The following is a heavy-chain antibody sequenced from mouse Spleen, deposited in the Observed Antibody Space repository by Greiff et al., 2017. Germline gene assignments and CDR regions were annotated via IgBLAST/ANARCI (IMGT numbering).Heavy chain of an antibody. D-gene: IGHD1-1*01. CDR3: AHYYGSSYDFDY. CDR2: INPNNGGT. CDR1: GYTFTDYN. V-gene: IGHV1-22*01. Sequence: VQLQQSGPELVKPGASVKMSCKASGYTFTDYNMHWVKQSHGKSLEWIGYINPNNGGTSYNQKFKGKATLTVNKSSSTAYMELRSLTSEDSAVYYCAHYYGSSYDFDYWGQGTTLTVSS. J-gene: IGHJ2*01.